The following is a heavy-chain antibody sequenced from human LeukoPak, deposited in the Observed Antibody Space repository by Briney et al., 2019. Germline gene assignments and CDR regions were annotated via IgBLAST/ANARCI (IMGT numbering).Heavy chain of an antibody. Sequence: PGGSLRLSCAASGFTFSSYSMNWVRQAPGKGLEWVSYISSSSSTIYYADSVKGRFTISRDNAKNSLYLQMNSLRAEDTAVYYCARDQGVYAPSNFDYWGQGTLVTVSS. CDR2: ISSSSSTI. CDR3: ARDQGVYAPSNFDY. CDR1: GFTFSSYS. V-gene: IGHV3-48*01. J-gene: IGHJ4*02. D-gene: IGHD2-8*01.